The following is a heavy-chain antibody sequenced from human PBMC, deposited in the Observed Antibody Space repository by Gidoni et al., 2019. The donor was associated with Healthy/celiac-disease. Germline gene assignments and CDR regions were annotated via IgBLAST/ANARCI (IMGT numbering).Heavy chain of an antibody. D-gene: IGHD3-22*01. Sequence: QVPLQESGPGLVKPPDTLSLTCAVSGYSISSSNWLGWIRPPPGKGLEWIGYIYYSGSIYYNPALKSRVTMSVDTSKNQFSLKLSSVTAVDTAVYYCARMSSSGYYYFDYWGQGTLVTVSS. CDR3: ARMSSSGYYYFDY. J-gene: IGHJ4*02. V-gene: IGHV4-28*05. CDR2: IYYSGSI. CDR1: GYSISSSNW.